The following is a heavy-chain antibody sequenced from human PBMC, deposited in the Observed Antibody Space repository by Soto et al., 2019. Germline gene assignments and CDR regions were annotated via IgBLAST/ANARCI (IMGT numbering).Heavy chain of an antibody. Sequence: PGGSLRLSCAASGFTFSSYSMNWVRQAPGKGLEWVSSISSSSSYIYYADSVKGRFTISRDNAKNSLYLQMNSLRAEDTAVYYCARDGVVLMVYATYWFDPWGQGTLVTVSS. CDR1: GFTFSSYS. CDR2: ISSSSSYI. J-gene: IGHJ5*02. V-gene: IGHV3-21*01. CDR3: ARDGVVLMVYATYWFDP. D-gene: IGHD2-8*01.